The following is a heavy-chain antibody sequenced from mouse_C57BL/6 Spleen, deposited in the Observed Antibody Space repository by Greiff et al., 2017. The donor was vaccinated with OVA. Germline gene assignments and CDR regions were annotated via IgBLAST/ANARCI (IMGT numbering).Heavy chain of an antibody. CDR2: INPNNGGT. V-gene: IGHV1-26*01. Sequence: VQLQQSGPELVKPGASVKISCKASGYTFTDYYMNWVKQSHGKSLEWIGDINPNNGGTSYNQKFKGKATLTVDKSSSTAYMELRSLTSEDSAVYYCASCSSPYYFDYWGQGTTLTVSS. CDR1: GYTFTDYY. J-gene: IGHJ2*01. D-gene: IGHD1-1*01. CDR3: ASCSSPYYFDY.